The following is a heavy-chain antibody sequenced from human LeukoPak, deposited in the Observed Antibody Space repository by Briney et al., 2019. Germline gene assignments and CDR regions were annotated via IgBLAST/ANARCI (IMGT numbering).Heavy chain of an antibody. Sequence: ASVEVSCKASGYTFTSYGISWVRQAPGQGLEWMGWISAYNGNTNYAQKLQGRVTMTTDTSTSTAYMELRSLRSDDTAVYYCARESYDFWSGYRYYFDYWGQGTLVTVSS. CDR2: ISAYNGNT. V-gene: IGHV1-18*01. CDR1: GYTFTSYG. J-gene: IGHJ4*02. CDR3: ARESYDFWSGYRYYFDY. D-gene: IGHD3-3*01.